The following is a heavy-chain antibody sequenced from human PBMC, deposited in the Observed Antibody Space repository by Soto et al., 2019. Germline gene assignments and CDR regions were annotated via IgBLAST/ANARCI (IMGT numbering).Heavy chain of an antibody. Sequence: QVQLVESGGGLVPHGTSLRLSCGASGFSFNTHGMHWVRQSPGKGLEWVAVIWFDGSKKYYEDSVTGRFRISRDNSRSALYLEMDSLRVEDTGVYFRARSSGVGIAFWGQGTLVTVSS. CDR3: ARSSGVGIAF. J-gene: IGHJ4*02. CDR1: GFSFNTHG. CDR2: IWFDGSKK. V-gene: IGHV3-33*01. D-gene: IGHD6-19*01.